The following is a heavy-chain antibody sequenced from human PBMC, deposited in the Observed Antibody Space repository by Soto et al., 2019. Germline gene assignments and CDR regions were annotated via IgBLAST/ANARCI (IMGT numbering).Heavy chain of an antibody. D-gene: IGHD3-3*01. CDR2: ISYDGILK. CDR1: GFTFSAFG. Sequence: SGGSLRLSCEASGFTFSAFGMHWVRQAPGKGLEWVAIISYDGILKYYADPVKGRFTISRDTSKSALYLQMNSLRPEDTAVYYCAKDVEWSLDFWGLGTLVTVSS. V-gene: IGHV3-30*18. J-gene: IGHJ4*02. CDR3: AKDVEWSLDF.